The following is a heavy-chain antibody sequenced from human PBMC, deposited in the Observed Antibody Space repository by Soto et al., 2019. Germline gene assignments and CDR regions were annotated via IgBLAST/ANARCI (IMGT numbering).Heavy chain of an antibody. CDR1: GFTFNNFA. Sequence: EVHLLGSGGDLVKPGGSLRLSCEVSGFTFNNFAMSWVRQSPGKGLEWVSTISSDGDLRHYAESVKGRFTISRANSKSSLFLQMNRPRAADTALYFCAKVRQRFLDILPGATTFDSWGQGTLVTVSS. V-gene: IGHV3-23*01. CDR2: ISSDGDLR. CDR3: AKVRQRFLDILPGATTFDS. D-gene: IGHD3-9*01. J-gene: IGHJ4*02.